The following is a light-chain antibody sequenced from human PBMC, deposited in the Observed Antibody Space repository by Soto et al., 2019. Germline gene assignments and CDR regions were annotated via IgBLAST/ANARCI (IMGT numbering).Light chain of an antibody. CDR2: KTS. J-gene: IGKJ1*01. V-gene: IGKV1-5*03. CDR1: QTINSW. CDR3: QQYNSYPWT. Sequence: DVQMTQSPSTLSASVGDTVTITCRASQTINSWLAWYQHRPGKGPKLLIYKTSTVEGGVPLRFSGSGSGTEFTLTISSLQPADSATYYCQQYNSYPWTFGQGTKV.